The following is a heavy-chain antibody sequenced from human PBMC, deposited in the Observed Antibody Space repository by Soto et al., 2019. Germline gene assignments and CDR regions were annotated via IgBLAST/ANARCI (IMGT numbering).Heavy chain of an antibody. V-gene: IGHV1-18*01. CDR2: ISAYNGNT. D-gene: IGHD2-15*01. Sequence: ASVKVSCKASGYTFTSYGISWVRQAPGQGLEWMGWISAYNGNTNYAQKLQGRVTMTTDTSTSTAYMELRSLRSDDTAVYYCASTYVGVAYYYYGMDFSGQGTTVTVSS. J-gene: IGHJ6*02. CDR1: GYTFTSYG. CDR3: ASTYVGVAYYYYGMDF.